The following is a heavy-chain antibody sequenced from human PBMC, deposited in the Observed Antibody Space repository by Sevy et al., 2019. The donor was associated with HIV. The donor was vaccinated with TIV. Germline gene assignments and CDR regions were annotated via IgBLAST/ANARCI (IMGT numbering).Heavy chain of an antibody. Sequence: ASVKVSCKVSGYTLTKLPMHWVRQAPGKGLEWMGGFDPEDGETIYAQRFQGRVTMTEDTFTDTTYMELSSLRSEDTAVYYCATLDFWSENPFYGTDVWGQGTTVTVSS. CDR2: FDPEDGET. D-gene: IGHD3-3*01. CDR3: ATLDFWSENPFYGTDV. V-gene: IGHV1-24*01. J-gene: IGHJ6*02. CDR1: GYTLTKLP.